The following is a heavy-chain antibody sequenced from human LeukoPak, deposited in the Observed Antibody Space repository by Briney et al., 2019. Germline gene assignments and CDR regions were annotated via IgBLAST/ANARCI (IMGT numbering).Heavy chain of an antibody. Sequence: GGSLRLSCAASGFTFSSYEMNWVRQAPGKGLEWVSYISSSGSTIYYADSVKGRFTISRDNAKNSLYLQMNSLRAEDTAVYYCAKEYCSSTSCYFPGGNFDYWGQGTLVTVSS. CDR3: AKEYCSSTSCYFPGGNFDY. CDR1: GFTFSSYE. J-gene: IGHJ4*02. V-gene: IGHV3-48*03. D-gene: IGHD2-2*01. CDR2: ISSSGSTI.